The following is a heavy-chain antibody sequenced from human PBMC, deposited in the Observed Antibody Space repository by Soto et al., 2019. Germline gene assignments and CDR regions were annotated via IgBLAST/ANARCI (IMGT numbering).Heavy chain of an antibody. CDR2: ISGSGGIT. CDR3: EKDANWEDHY. D-gene: IGHD1-1*01. Sequence: EVQLLESGGGLVQPGGSLRLSCAASGFTFSNYAMTWVRQAPGKGLEWVSFISGSGGITYYADSVKGRFTISRDNSKNTLYLQMHSLRAEDTAIYYCEKDANWEDHYWGQATLVTVSS. CDR1: GFTFSNYA. V-gene: IGHV3-23*01. J-gene: IGHJ4*02.